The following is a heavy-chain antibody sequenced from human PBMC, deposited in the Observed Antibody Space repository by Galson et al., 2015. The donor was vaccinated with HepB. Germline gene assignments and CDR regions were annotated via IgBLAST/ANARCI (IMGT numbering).Heavy chain of an antibody. Sequence: SLRLSCAAFGFTFSSYSMNWVRQAPGKGLEWVSYISSSSSTIYYADSVKGRFTISRDNAKNSLYLQMNSLRAEDTAVYYCASTLMVRGWDYYYGMDVWGQGTTVTVSS. CDR3: ASTLMVRGWDYYYGMDV. V-gene: IGHV3-48*01. CDR1: GFTFSSYS. J-gene: IGHJ6*02. CDR2: ISSSSSTI. D-gene: IGHD3-10*01.